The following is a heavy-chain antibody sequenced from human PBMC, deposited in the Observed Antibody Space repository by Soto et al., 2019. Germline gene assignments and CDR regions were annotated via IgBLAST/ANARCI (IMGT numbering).Heavy chain of an antibody. CDR1: GYTFTSYV. D-gene: IGHD5-12*01. Sequence: ASVKGYCKAAGYTFTSYVMRWGSQETGQRLEWMGWINAGNGNTKYSQKFQGRVTITRDTSASTAYMELSSLRSEDTAVYYCARLRKHHAGWISYYYGMDVWVQGTTVTVSS. CDR2: INAGNGNT. J-gene: IGHJ6*02. CDR3: ARLRKHHAGWISYYYGMDV. V-gene: IGHV1-3*01.